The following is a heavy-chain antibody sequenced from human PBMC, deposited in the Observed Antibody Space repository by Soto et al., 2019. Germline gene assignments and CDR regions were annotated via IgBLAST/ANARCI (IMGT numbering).Heavy chain of an antibody. V-gene: IGHV3-23*01. D-gene: IGHD3-10*01. J-gene: IGHJ4*02. CDR1: GFTFSSYA. CDR2: ISGSGGST. CDR3: AKAGLLWFGEFYLDY. Sequence: GGSLRLSCAASGFTFSSYAMSWVRQAPGKGLEWVSAISGSGGSTYYADSVKGRFTISRDNSKNTLYLQMNSLRAEDTAVYYCAKAGLLWFGEFYLDYWGQGTLVTVSS.